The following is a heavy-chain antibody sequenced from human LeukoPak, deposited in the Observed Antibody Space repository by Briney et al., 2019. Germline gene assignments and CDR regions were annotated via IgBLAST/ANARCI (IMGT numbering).Heavy chain of an antibody. CDR1: GFTFDDYA. V-gene: IGHV3-9*01. CDR3: ASHSDYGDRR. CDR2: ISWNSGSI. Sequence: PGGSLRLSCAASGFTFDDYAMHWVRQAPGKGLEWVSGISWNSGSIGYADSVKGRFTISRDNAKNSLYLQMNSLRAEDTAVYYCASHSDYGDRRWGQGTLVTVSS. J-gene: IGHJ4*02. D-gene: IGHD4-17*01.